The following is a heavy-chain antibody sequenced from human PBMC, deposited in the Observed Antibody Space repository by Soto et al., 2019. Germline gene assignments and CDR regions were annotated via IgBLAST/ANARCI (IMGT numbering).Heavy chain of an antibody. CDR2: ISSSGGTI. V-gene: IGHV3-11*01. CDR1: GFTFSDYY. J-gene: IGHJ4*02. D-gene: IGHD2-21*02. CDR3: ARAPRSDYFFDY. Sequence: QVQLVESGGGLVKPGGSLRLSCAASGFTFSDYYMRWIRQAPGKGLECVSYISSSGGTIYHTDSVKGRVTISRDNAKNSLDLQMNSLRGEDTAVYYCARAPRSDYFFDYWGQGILVTVSS.